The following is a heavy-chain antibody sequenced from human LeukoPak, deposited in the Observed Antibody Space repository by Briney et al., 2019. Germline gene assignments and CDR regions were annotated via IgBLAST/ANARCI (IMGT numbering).Heavy chain of an antibody. CDR1: GGSISSSSYY. CDR3: ARRYPLSSGSFFN. D-gene: IGHD3-10*02. V-gene: IGHV4-39*01. Sequence: SSETLSLTCTVSGGSISSSSYYWGWIRQPPGKGLEWIGSIYYSGSTYYNPSLKSRVTISVDTSKNQFSLKLSSLTAADTAVYYCARRYPLSSGSFFNWGQGTLVTVSS. CDR2: IYYSGST. J-gene: IGHJ4*02.